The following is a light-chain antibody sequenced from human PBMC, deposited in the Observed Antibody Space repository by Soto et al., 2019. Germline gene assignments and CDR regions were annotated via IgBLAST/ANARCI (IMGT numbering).Light chain of an antibody. Sequence: DVQMTQSPSTLSASVGDRVTITCRASQSISSWLAWYQQKLGKASKLLISKASSLESGVTSMFSGSGSWTEFTPTVSSLQPDDFVPYYCQQYHYFPYTFGQGTNLEIK. V-gene: IGKV1-5*03. CDR1: QSISSW. J-gene: IGKJ2*01. CDR2: KAS. CDR3: QQYHYFPYT.